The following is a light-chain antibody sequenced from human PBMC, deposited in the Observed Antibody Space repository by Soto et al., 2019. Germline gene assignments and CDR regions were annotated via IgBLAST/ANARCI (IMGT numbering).Light chain of an antibody. Sequence: QSALTQPASVSGSPGQSITISCTGTSGDVGGHNYVSWYQQHPGKAPKLMIHEVSNRPSGVSNRFSGSKSANTASLTISGLQSEDEADYYCAAWDDSLNGYVFGTGTKLTVL. J-gene: IGLJ1*01. CDR3: AAWDDSLNGYV. V-gene: IGLV2-14*01. CDR2: EVS. CDR1: SGDVGGHNY.